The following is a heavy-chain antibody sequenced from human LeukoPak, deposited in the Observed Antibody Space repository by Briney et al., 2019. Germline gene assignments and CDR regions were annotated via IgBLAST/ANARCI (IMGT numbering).Heavy chain of an antibody. D-gene: IGHD3-3*01. J-gene: IGHJ4*02. Sequence: ASVKVSCKASGYTFTGYYMHWVRQAPGQGLGWMGWINPNSGGTNYAQKFQGRVTMTRDTSISTAYMELSRLRSDDTAVYYCARSAVVIMYYYFDYWGQGTLVTVSS. V-gene: IGHV1-2*02. CDR1: GYTFTGYY. CDR2: INPNSGGT. CDR3: ARSAVVIMYYYFDY.